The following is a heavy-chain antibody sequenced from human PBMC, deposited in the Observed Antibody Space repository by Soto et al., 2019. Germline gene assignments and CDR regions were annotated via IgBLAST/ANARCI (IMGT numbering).Heavy chain of an antibody. CDR1: GFPVSRNY. V-gene: IGHV3-66*01. CDR3: ARGAAGFLEWLPNWFDP. CDR2: IYSGGST. Sequence: EVQLVESGGGLVQPGGSLRLSCPASGFPVSRNYISWFGQAPGRGLGGASVIYSGGSTYYADSVKGRFTISRDNSKNTLYLQMNSLRAEDTAVYYCARGAAGFLEWLPNWFDPWGQGTLVTVSS. D-gene: IGHD3-3*01. J-gene: IGHJ5*02.